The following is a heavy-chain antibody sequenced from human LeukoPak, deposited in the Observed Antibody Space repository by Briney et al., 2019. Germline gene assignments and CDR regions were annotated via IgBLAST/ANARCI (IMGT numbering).Heavy chain of an antibody. CDR1: GGSISSGSY. D-gene: IGHD2-21*01. CDR3: ARGVVIAPQTFDY. CDR2: IYTSGST. V-gene: IGHV4-61*02. Sequence: SETLSLTCTVSGGSISSGSYWSWIRQPAGKGLEWIGRIYTSGSTNYNPSLKSRVTISVDTSKNQFSLRLRPVTAADTAVYYCARGVVIAPQTFDYWGQGTLVTVSS. J-gene: IGHJ4*02.